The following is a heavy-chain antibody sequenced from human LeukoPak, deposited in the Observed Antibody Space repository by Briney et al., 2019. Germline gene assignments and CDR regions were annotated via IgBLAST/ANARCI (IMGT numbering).Heavy chain of an antibody. V-gene: IGHV3-48*01. J-gene: IGHJ4*02. Sequence: GGSLRLSCAASGFIFSSYSMNWVRQAPGKGLEWVSYISSSSSTIYYADSVKGRFTISRDNAKNSLYLQMNSLRAEDTAVYYCARDRISDYWGQGTLVTVSS. CDR3: ARDRISDY. CDR2: ISSSSSTI. D-gene: IGHD1-14*01. CDR1: GFIFSSYS.